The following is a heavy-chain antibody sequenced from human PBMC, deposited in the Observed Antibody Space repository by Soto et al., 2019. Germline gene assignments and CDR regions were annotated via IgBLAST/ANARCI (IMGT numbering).Heavy chain of an antibody. V-gene: IGHV4-59*01. CDR1: GGSISSYY. CDR3: ARRLYSSGWREAWFAP. J-gene: IGHJ5*02. CDR2: IYYSGST. Sequence: PSETLSLTCTVSGGSISSYYWSWIRQPPGKGLEWIGYIYYSGSTNYNPSLKSRVTISVDTSKNQFSLKLSSVTAADTAVYYCARRLYSSGWREAWFAPWGQGTLVTVSS. D-gene: IGHD6-19*01.